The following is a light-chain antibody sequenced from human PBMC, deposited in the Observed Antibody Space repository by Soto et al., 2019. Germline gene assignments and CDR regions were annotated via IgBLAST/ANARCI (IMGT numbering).Light chain of an antibody. CDR2: AAS. CDR1: QSISSY. Sequence: DLQMTQSPSSLSASVGDRVTITCRASQSISSYLNWHQQKPGKAPKLLIYAASSLQSGVPSRFSGSGSGTDFTLTISSLQPEDFATYYCQQSYSTPRTFGQGTKLEIK. CDR3: QQSYSTPRT. V-gene: IGKV1-39*01. J-gene: IGKJ2*01.